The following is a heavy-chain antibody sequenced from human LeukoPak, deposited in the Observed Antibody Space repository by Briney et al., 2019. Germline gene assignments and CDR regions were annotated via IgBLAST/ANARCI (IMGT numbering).Heavy chain of an antibody. CDR1: GGTFSSYA. CDR2: IIPIFGTA. J-gene: IGHJ1*01. D-gene: IGHD6-19*01. CDR3: ARAPGYSSGWLHFQH. V-gene: IGHV1-69*13. Sequence: SVKVSCKAPGGTFSSYAISWVRQAPGQGLEWMGGIIPIFGTANYAQKFQGRVTITADESTSTAYMELSSLRSEDTAVYYCARAPGYSSGWLHFQHWGQGTLVTVSS.